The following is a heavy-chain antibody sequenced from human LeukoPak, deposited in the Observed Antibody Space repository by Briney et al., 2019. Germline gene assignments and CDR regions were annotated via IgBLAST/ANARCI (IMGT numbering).Heavy chain of an antibody. D-gene: IGHD5-18*01. CDR1: GGSISSYY. Sequence: KPSETLSLTCTVSGGSISSYYWSWIRQPPGKGLEWIGYIHYSGSTKYNPSLKSRVTISVDTSKNQISLKLRSVTAADTAVYYCARGVDTEALDYWGQGTLVTVSS. CDR2: IHYSGST. CDR3: ARGVDTEALDY. J-gene: IGHJ4*02. V-gene: IGHV4-59*01.